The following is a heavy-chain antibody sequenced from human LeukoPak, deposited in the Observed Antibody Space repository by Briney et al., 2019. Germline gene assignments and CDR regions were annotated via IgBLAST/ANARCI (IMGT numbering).Heavy chain of an antibody. V-gene: IGHV4-59*11. D-gene: IGHD4-17*01. J-gene: IGHJ5*02. CDR1: GGSITNHY. CDR2: IYYSGST. Sequence: SETLSLTCTVSGGSITNHYWTRIRQPPGKGLEWIGYIYYSGSTKYNPSLKSRVTISLDTPKNQFSLNLTSVTAADTAVYYCARYPTVTTLPPSWGQGTLVTVSS. CDR3: ARYPTVTTLPPS.